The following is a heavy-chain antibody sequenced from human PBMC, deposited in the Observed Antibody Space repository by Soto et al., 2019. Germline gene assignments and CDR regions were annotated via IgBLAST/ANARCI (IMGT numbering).Heavy chain of an antibody. CDR1: GYTVTSYG. D-gene: IGHD2-2*01. J-gene: IGHJ5*01. V-gene: IGHV1-18*01. CDR3: ARDSLPYCSSTSCYAPREDS. Sequence: ASVKVSCKASGYTVTSYGISWVRQAPGQGREGMGWISAYNGNTNYAQKLQGRVTMTTDTATSTAYMELRSLRSDDTAVYYCARDSLPYCSSTSCYAPREDSWG. CDR2: ISAYNGNT.